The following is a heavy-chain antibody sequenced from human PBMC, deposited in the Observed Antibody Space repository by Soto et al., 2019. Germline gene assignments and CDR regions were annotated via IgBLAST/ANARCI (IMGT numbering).Heavy chain of an antibody. CDR1: NGSISGFY. CDR3: VRVGVGLGNLFYS. J-gene: IGHJ5*01. V-gene: IGHV4-59*12. CDR2: IHYSGRT. Sequence: PSEPLSLTCSVSNGSISGFYWTWIRQPPGKILEWIGYIHYSGRTDYNPSLTSRATMSVDTSKNQFSLNLKSITAADTAVYYCVRVGVGLGNLFYSCGRGNLGTVYS. D-gene: IGHD1-26*01.